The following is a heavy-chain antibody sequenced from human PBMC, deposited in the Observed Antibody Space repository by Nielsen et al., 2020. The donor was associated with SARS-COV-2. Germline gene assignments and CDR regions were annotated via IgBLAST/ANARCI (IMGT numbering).Heavy chain of an antibody. CDR1: GYTLTELS. V-gene: IGHV1-24*01. Sequence: ASVKVSCKVSGYTLTELSMHWVRQAPGKGLEWMGGFDPEDGETIYAQKFQGRVTMTEDTSIDTAYLELSSLTSDDTAVYYCATDSAFGVVIYALAHWGQGTLVTVSS. D-gene: IGHD3-3*01. J-gene: IGHJ4*02. CDR3: ATDSAFGVVIYALAH. CDR2: FDPEDGET.